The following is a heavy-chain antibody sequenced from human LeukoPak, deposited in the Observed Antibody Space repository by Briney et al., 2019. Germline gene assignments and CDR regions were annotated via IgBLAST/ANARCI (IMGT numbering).Heavy chain of an antibody. CDR3: ARELRYCSGDDCYSGDY. Sequence: PSETLSLTCTVSGGSISSSSYYWGWIRQPPGKGLEWIGSIYYSGSTYYNPSLKSRVTISVDTSKNQFSLKLTSVTAADTAIYYCARELRYCSGDDCYSGDYWGQGTLVTVSS. J-gene: IGHJ4*02. CDR1: GGSISSSSYY. V-gene: IGHV4-39*07. CDR2: IYYSGST. D-gene: IGHD2-15*01.